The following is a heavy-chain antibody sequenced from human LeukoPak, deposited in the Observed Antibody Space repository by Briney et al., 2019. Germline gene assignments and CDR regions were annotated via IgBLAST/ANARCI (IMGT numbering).Heavy chain of an antibody. Sequence: PGGSLRLSCAASGFTFRSYDMHWVRQATGKGLEWVSAIGTAGDTYYPGSVKGRFTISRENAKNSLYLQMNSLRAGDTAVYYCARVRKYSGYYSWYFDLWGRGTLVTVSS. J-gene: IGHJ2*01. CDR1: GFTFRSYD. V-gene: IGHV3-13*01. CDR2: IGTAGDT. CDR3: ARVRKYSGYYSWYFDL. D-gene: IGHD5-12*01.